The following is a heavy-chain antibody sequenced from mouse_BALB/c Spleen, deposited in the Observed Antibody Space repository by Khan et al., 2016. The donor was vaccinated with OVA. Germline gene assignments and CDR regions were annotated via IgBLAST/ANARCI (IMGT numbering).Heavy chain of an antibody. CDR3: GRQPYYHYNVMDY. D-gene: IGHD2-10*01. CDR2: IWSDGST. Sequence: QVQLKESGPGLVAPSQSLFITCTISGFSLTNYGIHWVRQPPGKGLEWLVVIWSDGSTTYNSALKSRLTISKDNSKSQVFLKMNSLQTDDTAMYFCGRQPYYHYNVMDYWGQGTSVTVSS. V-gene: IGHV2-6-1*01. J-gene: IGHJ4*01. CDR1: GFSLTNYG.